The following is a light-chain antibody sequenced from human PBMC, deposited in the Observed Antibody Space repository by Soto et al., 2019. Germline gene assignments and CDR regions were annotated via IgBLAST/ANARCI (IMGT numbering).Light chain of an antibody. V-gene: IGKV3-15*01. Sequence: EIVMTHSPATLAVSPCETATLSCRASQRVGINLAWYQQKPGQAPRLLIYSASTRASGIPDRFSGSGSGTEFSLTISSLQSEDFAFFYCQQYDGWPRTFGQGTKVDIK. CDR1: QRVGIN. J-gene: IGKJ1*01. CDR2: SAS. CDR3: QQYDGWPRT.